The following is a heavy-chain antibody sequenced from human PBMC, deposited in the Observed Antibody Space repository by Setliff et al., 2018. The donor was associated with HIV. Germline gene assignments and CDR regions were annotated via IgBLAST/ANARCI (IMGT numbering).Heavy chain of an antibody. CDR2: INENGNEK. CDR1: GFTFRSFC. Sequence: PGGSLRLSCAASGFTFRSFCLSWVRQVPGKGLEWVANINENGNEKYYVDSVKGRFTISRDNAKNSLFLQMNSLRVDDTAVYYCARAAGYTGGWGYGATYHYYMDVWGKGTTVTVSS. J-gene: IGHJ6*03. CDR3: ARAAGYTGGWGYGATYHYYMDV. V-gene: IGHV3-7*03. D-gene: IGHD6-19*01.